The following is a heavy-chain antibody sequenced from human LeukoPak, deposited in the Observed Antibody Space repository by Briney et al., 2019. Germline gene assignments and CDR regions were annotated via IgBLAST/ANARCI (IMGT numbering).Heavy chain of an antibody. D-gene: IGHD6-19*01. V-gene: IGHV4-59*08. CDR1: GGSITGHY. CDR2: IFHDGST. CDR3: ARHYTSGWDLDY. Sequence: SETLSLTCSISGGSITGHYWCWIRQPPGKGLEWIGYIFHDGSTSYSPSVKSRVTVSIDTSKNQISLKLTSVTAADTAVYYCARHYTSGWDLDYWGQGTPVTVSS. J-gene: IGHJ4*02.